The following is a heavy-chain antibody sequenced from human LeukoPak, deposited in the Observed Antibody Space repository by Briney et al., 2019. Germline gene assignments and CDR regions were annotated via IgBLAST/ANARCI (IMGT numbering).Heavy chain of an antibody. CDR3: VRASYSSSLGY. CDR2: IYDSGKT. D-gene: IGHD6-13*01. J-gene: IGHJ4*02. Sequence: SETLSLTCTVSGDSISFYYWSWIRQPPGKGLEWIGYIYDSGKTNYNPSLKRRVTISGDTSKNQFSLRLSSVTAADTAVYYCVRASYSSSLGYWGQGILVTVSS. V-gene: IGHV4-59*01. CDR1: GDSISFYY.